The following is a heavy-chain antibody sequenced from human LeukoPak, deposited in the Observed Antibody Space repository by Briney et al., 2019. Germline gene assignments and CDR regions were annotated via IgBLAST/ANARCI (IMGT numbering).Heavy chain of an antibody. J-gene: IGHJ4*02. Sequence: ETLSLTCTVSGGSISSYYWSWIRQPPGKGLEWIGYIYYTGSTNYNPSLRSRVTISVDTSKNQFSLELSSVTAADTAVYYCARVGFGNTPHPIDYWGQGALVTVSS. V-gene: IGHV4-59*13. CDR1: GGSISSYY. CDR3: ARVGFGNTPHPIDY. CDR2: IYYTGST. D-gene: IGHD4-23*01.